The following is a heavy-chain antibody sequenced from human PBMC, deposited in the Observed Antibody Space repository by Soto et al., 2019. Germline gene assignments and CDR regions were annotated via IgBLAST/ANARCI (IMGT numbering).Heavy chain of an antibody. CDR1: GFTFSSYA. CDR3: ARGAPNFDY. CDR2: IYSGGST. Sequence: EVQLLESGGGLVQPGGSLRLSCAASGFTFSSYAMSWVRQAPGKGLEWVSVIYSGGSTYYADSVKGRFTISRDNSKNTLYLQMNSLRAEDTAVYYCARGAPNFDYWGQGTLVTVSS. J-gene: IGHJ4*02. D-gene: IGHD3-16*01. V-gene: IGHV3-23*03.